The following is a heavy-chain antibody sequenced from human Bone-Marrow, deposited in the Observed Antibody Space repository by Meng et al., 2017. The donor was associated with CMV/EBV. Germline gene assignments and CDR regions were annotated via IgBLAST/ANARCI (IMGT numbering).Heavy chain of an antibody. CDR1: GFTFDDYA. CDR2: ISWNSGSI. V-gene: IGHV3-9*03. CDR3: AKDNGGSYYYGMDV. D-gene: IGHD3-10*01. Sequence: GGSLRLSCAASGFTFDDYAMHWVRQAPGKGLEWVSGISWNSGSIGYADSVKGRFTISRDNAKNSLYLQMNSLRAEDMALYYCAKDNGGSYYYGMDVWGQGTTVTFSS. J-gene: IGHJ6*02.